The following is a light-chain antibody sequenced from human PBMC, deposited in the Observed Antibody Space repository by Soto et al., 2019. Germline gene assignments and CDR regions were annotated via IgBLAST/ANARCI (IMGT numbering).Light chain of an antibody. CDR1: QDISNY. V-gene: IGKV1-33*01. J-gene: IGKJ4*01. Sequence: DIQMTQSPSSLSASVGDRVTITCQASQDISNYLNWYQQKPGKAPKLLIYDASNLETGVPSRFSGSGSGTYFTFTISSLQPEDSATYYCQQYDNLLPLTFGGGTKVEIK. CDR3: QQYDNLLPLT. CDR2: DAS.